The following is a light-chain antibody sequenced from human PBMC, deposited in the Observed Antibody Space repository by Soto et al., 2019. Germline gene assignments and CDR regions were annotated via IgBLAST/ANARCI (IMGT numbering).Light chain of an antibody. V-gene: IGKV3-20*01. Sequence: EIVLKQSPGTLALSPWERSTLSCRASQRVSRSYLAWYQQKPVQAPRPLIYGAPSRATGIPDRFSGRGSWTDFTLTISRLEPEYFAGYYCQQYRSSPPLTFGGGTKLEIQ. CDR2: GAP. J-gene: IGKJ4*01. CDR3: QQYRSSPPLT. CDR1: QRVSRSY.